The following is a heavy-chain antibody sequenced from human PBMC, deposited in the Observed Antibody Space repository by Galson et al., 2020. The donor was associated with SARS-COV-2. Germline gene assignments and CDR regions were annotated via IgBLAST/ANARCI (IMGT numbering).Heavy chain of an antibody. CDR2: IYYSGST. J-gene: IGHJ6*03. CDR1: GGSISSYY. Sequence: SETLSLTCTVSGGSISSYYWSWIRQPPGKGLEWIGYIYYSGSTNYNPSLKSRVTISVDTSKNQFSLKLSSVTAADTAVYYCARDSWDIVVVPAAQSNYYYYYMDVWGKGTTVTVSS. CDR3: ARDSWDIVVVPAAQSNYYYYYMDV. D-gene: IGHD2-2*01. V-gene: IGHV4-59*01.